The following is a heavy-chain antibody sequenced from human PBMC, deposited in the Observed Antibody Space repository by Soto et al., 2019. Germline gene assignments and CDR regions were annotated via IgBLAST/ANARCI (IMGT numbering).Heavy chain of an antibody. CDR2: IWYDGSEK. CDR3: ARQSLGNIRLRGFDY. D-gene: IGHD1-1*01. V-gene: IGHV3-33*01. CDR1: GFTFSDYG. Sequence: GGSLRLSCAASGFTFSDYGMHWVRQAPGKGLEWVAVIWYDGSEKYYADSVKGRFTISRDNSKNTLYLQMNSLRAEDTALYYCARQSLGNIRLRGFDYWGQGALVTVSS. J-gene: IGHJ4*02.